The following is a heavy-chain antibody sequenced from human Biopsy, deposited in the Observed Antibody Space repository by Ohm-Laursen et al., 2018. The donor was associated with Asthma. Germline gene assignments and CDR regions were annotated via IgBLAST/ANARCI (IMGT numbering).Heavy chain of an antibody. D-gene: IGHD3-10*01. Sequence: ATVKISCKTSGYTFNSAGITWVRQAPGQGLEWMGWISVYNSNTKVTQKLQDRVTMITDTSTSTAYMELRSLRSDDTAVYFCARAVDYSHYYGIDVWGQGTTVTVS. CDR2: ISVYNSNT. V-gene: IGHV1-18*01. CDR1: GYTFNSAG. CDR3: ARAVDYSHYYGIDV. J-gene: IGHJ6*02.